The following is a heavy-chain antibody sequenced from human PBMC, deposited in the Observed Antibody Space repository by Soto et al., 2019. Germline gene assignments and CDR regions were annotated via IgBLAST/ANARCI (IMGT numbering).Heavy chain of an antibody. CDR1: GFTFSSYW. V-gene: IGHV3-7*01. CDR2: IKQDGSEK. J-gene: IGHJ4*02. Sequence: GGSLRLSCAASGFTFSSYWMSWVRQAPGKGLEWVANIKQDGSEKYYVDSVKGRFTISRDNAKNSLYLQMNSLRAEDTAVYYCARAASTTIVVVTALDYWGQGTLVTVSS. D-gene: IGHD2-21*02. CDR3: ARAASTTIVVVTALDY.